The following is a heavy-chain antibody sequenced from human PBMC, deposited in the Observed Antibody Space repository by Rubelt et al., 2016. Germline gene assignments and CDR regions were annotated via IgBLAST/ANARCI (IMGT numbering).Heavy chain of an antibody. J-gene: IGHJ4*02. D-gene: IGHD1-14*01. CDR1: YG. CDR2: IWYDGSNK. CDR3: ARLHWFRYDI. Sequence: YGMHWVRQAPGKGLEWVAVIWYDGSNKYYADSVKGRFTISRDNSKNTLYLQMNSLRAEDTAMYFCARLHWFRYDIWGQGTQVTVSS. V-gene: IGHV3-33*07.